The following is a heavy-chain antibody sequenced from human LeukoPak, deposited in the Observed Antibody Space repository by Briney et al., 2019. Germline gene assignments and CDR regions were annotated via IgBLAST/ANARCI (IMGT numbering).Heavy chain of an antibody. CDR2: IYPRDGST. CDR3: ARGDRVVVAANGPSAEYFQH. Sequence: ASVKVSCKASGYTFTSNYIHWVRQAPGQGLEWMGMIYPRDGSTSYAQKFQGRVTVTRDTSTSTVHMELSGLRSEDTAVYYCARGDRVVVAANGPSAEYFQHWGQGTLVTVSS. V-gene: IGHV1-46*01. D-gene: IGHD2-15*01. CDR1: GYTFTSNY. J-gene: IGHJ1*01.